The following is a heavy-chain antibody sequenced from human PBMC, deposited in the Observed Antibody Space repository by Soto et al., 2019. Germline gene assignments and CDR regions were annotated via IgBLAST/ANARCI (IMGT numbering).Heavy chain of an antibody. CDR3: AKLVDDYDRSGYYYFDD. CDR2: ISGSGSTI. D-gene: IGHD3-22*01. J-gene: IGHJ4*02. CDR1: GFTFSSYA. Sequence: GGSLRLSCAASGFTFSSYAVSWVRQAPGKGPEWISSISGSGSTIYYADSVKGRFTISRDNSKNTLYLQMSSLRAEDTAVYYWAKLVDDYDRSGYYYFDDWGQATLVTVST. V-gene: IGHV3-23*01.